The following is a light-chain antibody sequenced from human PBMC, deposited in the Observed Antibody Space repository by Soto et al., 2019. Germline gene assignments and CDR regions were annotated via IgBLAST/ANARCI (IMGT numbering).Light chain of an antibody. CDR1: RDVYINA. CDR3: QQYGASPFT. Sequence: VVLTQSPATLSLSPGEPATPSCRASRDVYINALAWYQQKPGRTPTLLIYGASTRATGIPDRFSATGSGTEFSLTISSVEPEDFAVYYCQQYGASPFTFGPGTRVEI. CDR2: GAS. J-gene: IGKJ3*01. V-gene: IGKV3-20*01.